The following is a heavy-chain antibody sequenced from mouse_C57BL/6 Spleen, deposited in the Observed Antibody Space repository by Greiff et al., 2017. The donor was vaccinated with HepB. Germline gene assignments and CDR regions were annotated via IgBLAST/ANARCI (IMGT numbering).Heavy chain of an antibody. J-gene: IGHJ4*01. CDR3: ARRIAGFYYYAMDY. V-gene: IGHV5-17*01. CDR2: ISSGSSTI. CDR1: GFTFSDYG. Sequence: EVQGVESGGGLVKPGGSLKLSCAASGFTFSDYGLHWVRQAPEKGLEWVAYISSGSSTIYYADTVKGRFTISRDNAKNTLFLQMTSLRSEDTAMYYCARRIAGFYYYAMDYWGQGTSVTVSS.